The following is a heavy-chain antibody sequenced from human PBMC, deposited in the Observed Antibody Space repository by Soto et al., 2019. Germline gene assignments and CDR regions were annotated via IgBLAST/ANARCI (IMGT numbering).Heavy chain of an antibody. V-gene: IGHV4-39*01. Sequence: KPSETLSLTCTVSGGSISSSSYYWGWIRQPPGKGLEWIGSIYYSGSTYYNPSLKSRVTISVDTSKNQFSLKLSSVTAADTAVYYCARGYSSQAFDYWGQGTLVTVSS. CDR1: GGSISSSSYY. CDR3: ARGYSSQAFDY. CDR2: IYYSGST. D-gene: IGHD6-19*01. J-gene: IGHJ4*02.